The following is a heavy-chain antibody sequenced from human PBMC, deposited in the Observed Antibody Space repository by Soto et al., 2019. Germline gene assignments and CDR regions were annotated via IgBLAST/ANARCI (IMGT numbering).Heavy chain of an antibody. CDR3: ARDLHWLVRDDSYYYYGMDV. V-gene: IGHV1-18*01. D-gene: IGHD6-19*01. CDR2: ISAYNGNT. Sequence: QVQLVQSGAEVKKPGASVKVSCKASGYTFTSYGISWVRQAPGQGLEWMGWISAYNGNTNYAQKLQGRVTMTTDTSTSTAYMELRSLRSDDTAVYYCARDLHWLVRDDSYYYYGMDVWGQGTTVTVSS. CDR1: GYTFTSYG. J-gene: IGHJ6*02.